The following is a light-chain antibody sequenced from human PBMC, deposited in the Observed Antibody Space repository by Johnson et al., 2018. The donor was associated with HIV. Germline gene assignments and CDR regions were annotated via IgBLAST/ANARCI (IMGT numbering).Light chain of an antibody. J-gene: IGLJ1*01. CDR3: GTWDSSLRAGV. CDR2: ENN. CDR1: SSNIGKNY. V-gene: IGLV1-51*02. Sequence: QSVLSQPPSVSAAPGQKVIISCSGSSSNIGKNYVSWYQQVPGTAPKLLIYENNKRPSGITDRFSGSKSGPSATLGITGLQTGDEADYYCGTWDSSLRAGVFGTGTDFTVL.